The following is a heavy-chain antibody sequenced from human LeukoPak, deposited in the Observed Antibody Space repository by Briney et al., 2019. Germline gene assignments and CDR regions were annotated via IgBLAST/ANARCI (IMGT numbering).Heavy chain of an antibody. V-gene: IGHV4-34*01. CDR3: ARDSGRYYDILTGYYPTNWFDP. CDR1: GGSFSGYY. CDR2: INHSGST. J-gene: IGHJ5*02. D-gene: IGHD3-9*01. Sequence: SETLSLTCAVYGGSFSGYYWSWIRQPPGKGLGWIGEINHSGSTNYNPSLKSRVTISVDTSKNQFSLKLSSVTAADTAVYYCARDSGRYYDILTGYYPTNWFDPWGQGTLVTVSS.